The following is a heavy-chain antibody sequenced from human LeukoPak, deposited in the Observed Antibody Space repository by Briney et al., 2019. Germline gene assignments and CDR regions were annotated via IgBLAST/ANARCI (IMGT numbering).Heavy chain of an antibody. Sequence: SETLSLTCAVSGYSISSGYYWGWIRQPPGKGLEWIGSIYHSGSTYYNPSLKSRVTISVDTSKNQFSLKLSSVTAADTAVYYCARQGITIFGVVIISYYYMDVWGKGTTVTVSS. V-gene: IGHV4-38-2*01. D-gene: IGHD3-3*01. CDR2: IYHSGST. CDR1: GYSISSGYY. J-gene: IGHJ6*03. CDR3: ARQGITIFGVVIISYYYMDV.